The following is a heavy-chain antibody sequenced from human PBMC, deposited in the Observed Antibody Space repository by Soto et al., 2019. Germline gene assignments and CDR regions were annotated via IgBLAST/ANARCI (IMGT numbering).Heavy chain of an antibody. CDR3: ARDLGYSYGYFDL. J-gene: IGHJ2*01. Sequence: LSLTCTGSGGSISSGGYYWSCIRQHPGKGLEWIGYIYYSGSTYYNPSLKSRVTISVDTSKNQFSLKLSSVTAADTAVYYCARDLGYSYGYFDLWGRGTLVTVSS. V-gene: IGHV4-31*03. CDR1: GGSISSGGYY. D-gene: IGHD5-18*01. CDR2: IYYSGST.